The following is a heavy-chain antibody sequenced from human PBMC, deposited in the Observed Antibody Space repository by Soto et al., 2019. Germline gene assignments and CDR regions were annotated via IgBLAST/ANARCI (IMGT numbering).Heavy chain of an antibody. Sequence: SETLSLTCTVSGGSISSGGYYWSWIRQHPGKGLEWIGYIYYSGSTYYNPSLKSRVTISVDTSKNQFSLKLSSVTAADTAVYYCASLPYYDFWSGYSYYFDYWGPGTLVTVSS. D-gene: IGHD3-3*01. CDR3: ASLPYYDFWSGYSYYFDY. CDR1: GGSISSGGYY. CDR2: IYYSGST. J-gene: IGHJ4*02. V-gene: IGHV4-31*03.